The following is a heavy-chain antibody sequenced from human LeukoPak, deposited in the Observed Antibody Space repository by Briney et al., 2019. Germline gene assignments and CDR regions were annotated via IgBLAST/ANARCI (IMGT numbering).Heavy chain of an antibody. CDR3: ARQPIRKRTYYYDSSGYRSPFDY. Sequence: SETLSLTCTVSGGSISSGSYYWSWIRQPAGKGLGWIGRIYTSGSTNYNPSLKSRVTISVDTSKSQFSLKLSSVTAADTAVYYCARQPIRKRTYYYDSSGYRSPFDYWGQGTLVTVSS. J-gene: IGHJ4*02. D-gene: IGHD3-22*01. CDR1: GGSISSGSYY. V-gene: IGHV4-61*02. CDR2: IYTSGST.